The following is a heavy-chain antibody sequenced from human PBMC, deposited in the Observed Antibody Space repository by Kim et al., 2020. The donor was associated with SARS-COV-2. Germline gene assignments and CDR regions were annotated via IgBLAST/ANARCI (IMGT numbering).Heavy chain of an antibody. CDR1: GFTFGDYA. CDR2: IRSKAYGGTT. D-gene: IGHD5-18*01. CDR3: TRDGDTAQHMDV. V-gene: IGHV3-49*04. J-gene: IGHJ6*03. Sequence: GGSLRLSCTASGFTFGDYAMSWVRQAPGKGLEWVGFIRSKAYGGTTEYAASVKGRFTISRDDSKSIAYLQMNSLKTEDTAVYYCTRDGDTAQHMDVWGKGTTVTVSS.